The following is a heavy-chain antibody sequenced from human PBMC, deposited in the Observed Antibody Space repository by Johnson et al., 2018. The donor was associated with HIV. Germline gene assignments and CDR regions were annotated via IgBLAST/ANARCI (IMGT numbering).Heavy chain of an antibody. J-gene: IGHJ3*02. CDR1: GFTFSSYA. Sequence: MLLVESGGGVVQPGRSLRLSCAASGFTFSSYAMHWVRQAPGKGLEWVSSISGDGDITYYADSVKGRFTISRDNLKNTLYLQMNSLRAEDTAVYYCARVQLLADDVFNIWGQGTMVTVSS. D-gene: IGHD3-10*01. CDR2: ISGDGDIT. CDR3: ARVQLLADDVFNI. V-gene: IGHV3-23*04.